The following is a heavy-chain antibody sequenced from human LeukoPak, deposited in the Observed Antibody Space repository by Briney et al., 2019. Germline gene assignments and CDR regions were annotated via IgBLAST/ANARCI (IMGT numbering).Heavy chain of an antibody. V-gene: IGHV3-30*02. CDR3: ARDVAWYCTRASCSYFGF. J-gene: IGHJ4*02. D-gene: IGHD2-2*01. Sequence: PGGSLRLSCEASGFTFSQYGMPWVRQAPGKGLDWVSSIQYDENKKSYSDSVKGRFTVSRDNSKNTLFLQMNRLRVEDTAVYYCARDVAWYCTRASCSYFGFWGQGTLVTVPS. CDR2: IQYDENKK. CDR1: GFTFSQYG.